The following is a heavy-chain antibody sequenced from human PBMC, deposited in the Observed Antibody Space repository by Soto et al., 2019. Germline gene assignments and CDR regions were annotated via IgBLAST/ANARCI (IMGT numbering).Heavy chain of an antibody. Sequence: PGGSLRLSCAASGFTFSSYGMHWVRQAPGKGLEWVAVISYDGSNKYYADSVKGRFTISRDNSKNTLYLQMNSLRAEDTAVYYCAREVPDDSSGYYYGAFDIWGQGTMVTVSS. V-gene: IGHV3-30*03. J-gene: IGHJ3*02. CDR2: ISYDGSNK. CDR1: GFTFSSYG. D-gene: IGHD3-22*01. CDR3: AREVPDDSSGYYYGAFDI.